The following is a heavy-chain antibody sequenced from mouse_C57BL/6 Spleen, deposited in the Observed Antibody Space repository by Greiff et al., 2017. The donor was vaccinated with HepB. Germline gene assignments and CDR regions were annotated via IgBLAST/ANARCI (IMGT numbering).Heavy chain of an antibody. V-gene: IGHV5-17*01. CDR2: ISSGSSTI. D-gene: IGHD1-3*01. CDR1: GFTFSDYG. CDR3: ARGSYIEGCFSH. J-gene: IGHJ3*01. Sequence: EVKLMESGGGLVKPGGSLKLSCAASGFTFSDYGMHWVRQAPEKGLEWVAYISSGSSTIYYADTVKGRVTLSRDNANNTLFLQMSSLRSEDTAMYFCARGSYIEGCFSHWGPEALFTVSA.